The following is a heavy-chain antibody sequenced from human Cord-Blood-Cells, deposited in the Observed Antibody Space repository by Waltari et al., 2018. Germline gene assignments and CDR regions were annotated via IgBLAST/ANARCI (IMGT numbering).Heavy chain of an antibody. D-gene: IGHD6-6*01. Sequence: GQGLEWMGGIIPIFGTANYAQKFQGRVTITADESTSTAYMELSSLRSEDTAVYYCARDQASSSPYNWFDPWGQGTLVTVSS. CDR3: ARDQASSSPYNWFDP. CDR2: IIPIFGTA. V-gene: IGHV1-69*01. J-gene: IGHJ5*02.